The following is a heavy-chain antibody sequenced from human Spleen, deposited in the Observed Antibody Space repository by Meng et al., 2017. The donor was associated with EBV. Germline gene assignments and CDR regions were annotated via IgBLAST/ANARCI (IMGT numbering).Heavy chain of an antibody. Sequence: QLRLTESCPGPGKPSHTTSPPFAVPGGSISSVGYSWNWIRQPPGKVLEWIGYIYHSASTYYDPSLKSRVTISVDRSKNQFSLKLSSVTAADTAVYYCVGGDEGRGYFHSWGQGTLVTVSS. CDR2: IYHSAST. D-gene: IGHD2-15*01. V-gene: IGHV4-30-2*01. CDR3: VGGDEGRGYFHS. CDR1: GGSISSVGYS. J-gene: IGHJ4*02.